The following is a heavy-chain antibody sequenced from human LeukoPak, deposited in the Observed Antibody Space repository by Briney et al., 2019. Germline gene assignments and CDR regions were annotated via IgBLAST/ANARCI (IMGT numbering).Heavy chain of an antibody. CDR3: AKANWISDADAVW. D-gene: IGHD2-2*03. V-gene: IGHV3-23*01. CDR1: GHRFTTYA. CDR2: IRGGGEK. J-gene: IGHJ4*02. Sequence: GGSLTLSCAPPGHRFTTYAMSWARESPAGGVVWVSRIRGGGEKFYADFVRGRFTLSREDSTNTVYLQLNNLRVEDTAIYYCAKANWISDADAVWWGQGTLVTVSS.